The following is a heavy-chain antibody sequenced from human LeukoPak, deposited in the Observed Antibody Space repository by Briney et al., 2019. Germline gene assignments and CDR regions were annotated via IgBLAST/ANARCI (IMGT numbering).Heavy chain of an antibody. CDR2: MNPNSGNT. D-gene: IGHD6-6*01. Sequence: ASVKVSCKASGYTFTSYDINWVRQATGQGLEWMGWMNPNSGNTGYAQKFQGRVTMTRNTSISTAYMELSSLRSEDTAVCYCARGHGQLGGRPFDYWGQGTLVTVSS. J-gene: IGHJ4*02. CDR3: ARGHGQLGGRPFDY. CDR1: GYTFTSYD. V-gene: IGHV1-8*01.